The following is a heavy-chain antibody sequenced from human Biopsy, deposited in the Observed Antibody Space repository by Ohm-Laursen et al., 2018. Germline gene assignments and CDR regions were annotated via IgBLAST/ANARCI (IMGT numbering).Heavy chain of an antibody. CDR3: ARHPTGFWFDP. CDR2: IYNRGST. CDR1: GGSISSHY. J-gene: IGHJ5*02. Sequence: SETLSLTCTVSGGSISSHYWSWTRQPPGKGLEWIGYIYNRGSTKYNSSLKSRVTISVDTSKNQFSLNLSSVTGADTAVYYCARHPTGFWFDPWGQGTLVTVSS. V-gene: IGHV4-59*08.